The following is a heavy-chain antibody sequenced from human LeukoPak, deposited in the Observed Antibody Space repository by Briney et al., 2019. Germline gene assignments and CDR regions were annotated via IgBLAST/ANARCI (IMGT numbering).Heavy chain of an antibody. CDR1: GFTFTSYA. CDR3: AKDRGYDYYDSSGYYGY. J-gene: IGHJ4*02. CDR2: ISYDGSNK. D-gene: IGHD3-22*01. Sequence: GGSLRLSCAASGFTFTSYAMHWVRQAPGKGLEWVALISYDGSNKYYTDSVKGRFTISRDNSKNTLYLQMNSLRAEDTAVYYCAKDRGYDYYDSSGYYGYWGQGTLVTVSS. V-gene: IGHV3-30*04.